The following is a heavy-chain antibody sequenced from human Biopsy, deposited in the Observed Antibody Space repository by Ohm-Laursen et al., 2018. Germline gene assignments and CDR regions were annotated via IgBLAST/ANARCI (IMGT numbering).Heavy chain of an antibody. V-gene: IGHV3-23*01. CDR1: GFTFSTYW. J-gene: IGHJ5*02. CDR2: ISGSGGRT. Sequence: SLRLSCTAPGFTFSTYWMTWVRQAPGKGLEWVSGISGSGGRTYYAESMKGRFTISRDNSKKTVYLQMKSLRAEDTAVYYCAKEVFSAVGTSGFDPWGQGTLVTVSS. D-gene: IGHD1/OR15-1a*01. CDR3: AKEVFSAVGTSGFDP.